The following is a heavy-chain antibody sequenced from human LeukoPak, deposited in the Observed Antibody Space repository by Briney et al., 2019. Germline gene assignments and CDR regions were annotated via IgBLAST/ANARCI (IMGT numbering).Heavy chain of an antibody. D-gene: IGHD3-10*01. V-gene: IGHV3-30*18. J-gene: IGHJ4*02. CDR1: GFTFSSYG. Sequence: GGSLTLSCSACGFTFSSYGMHWVRQAPGKGLEWVAVISYDGSNKYYADSVKGRFTVSRDNSENTLYLQMNSLRAEDTAVYYCGKVIHESGSYFHRPSFDYWGQGTLVTVSS. CDR2: ISYDGSNK. CDR3: GKVIHESGSYFHRPSFDY.